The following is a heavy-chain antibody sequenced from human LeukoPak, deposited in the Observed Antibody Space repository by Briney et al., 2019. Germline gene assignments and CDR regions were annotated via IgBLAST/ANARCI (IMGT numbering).Heavy chain of an antibody. CDR2: INPNSGGT. J-gene: IGHJ6*02. V-gene: IGHV1-2*02. Sequence: ASVKVSCKASGYTFTGYYMHWVRQAPGQGLEWMGWINPNSGGTNYAQKLQGRVTMTTDTSTSTAYMELRSLRSDDTAVYYCARDRRERRYYYDSSGYYDYYYGMDVWGQGTTVTVSS. CDR3: ARDRRERRYYYDSSGYYDYYYGMDV. D-gene: IGHD3-22*01. CDR1: GYTFTGYY.